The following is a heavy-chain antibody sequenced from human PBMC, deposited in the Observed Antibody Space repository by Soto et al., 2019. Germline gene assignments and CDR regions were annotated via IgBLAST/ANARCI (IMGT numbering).Heavy chain of an antibody. CDR3: ARGVIIGWYAEFGY. J-gene: IGHJ4*02. D-gene: IGHD6-19*01. Sequence: SETLSLTCTVSGGSIDVYYWSWIRQPPGKGLEWIGYVFYNGDTTYNPSLKSRVTISVDTSKNQFSLKLRSVTAADTAVYFCARGVIIGWYAEFGYWGRGTLVTVSS. V-gene: IGHV4-59*01. CDR1: GGSIDVYY. CDR2: VFYNGDT.